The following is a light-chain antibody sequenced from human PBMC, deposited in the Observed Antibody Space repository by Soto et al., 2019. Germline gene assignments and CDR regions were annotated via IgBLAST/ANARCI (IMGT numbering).Light chain of an antibody. CDR3: LQDHDDSWT. J-gene: IGKJ1*01. Sequence: QSPSSLSASVGDRITITCRASRDIGGDLSWYQQKPGKAPTLLIYAASNLQSGVPSRFRGSRSGTEFTLTVSSLQPEDFATYYCLQDHDDSWTFGQGTKVDIK. V-gene: IGKV1-6*01. CDR1: RDIGGD. CDR2: AAS.